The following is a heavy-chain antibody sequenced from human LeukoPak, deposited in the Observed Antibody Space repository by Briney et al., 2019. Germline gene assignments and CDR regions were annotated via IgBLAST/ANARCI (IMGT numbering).Heavy chain of an antibody. CDR3: ARDSRRDPWSRPTPDY. V-gene: IGHV4-59*01. CDR2: IYYSGST. CDR1: GSSLSSYY. J-gene: IGHJ4*02. Sequence: PWETLSLTCTFSGSSLSSYYWSWIRQPPGKGLEGIGDIYYSGSTNYNPSLKSRVTISVDTSKNQFSLKLSSVTAAAPAVYSCARDSRRDPWSRPTPDYWGQGTLVTVSS. D-gene: IGHD4-23*01.